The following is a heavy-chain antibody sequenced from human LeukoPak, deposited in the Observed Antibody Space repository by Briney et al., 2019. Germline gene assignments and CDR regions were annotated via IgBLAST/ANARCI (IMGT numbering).Heavy chain of an antibody. D-gene: IGHD3-22*01. CDR3: ARGSGSSGYYSGFFPLAS. Sequence: PSETLSLTCTVSGGSISSGGYYWSWIRQHPGKGLEWIGYIYYSGSTYYNPSLKSRVTISVDTSKNQFSLKLSSVTAADTAVYYCARGSGSSGYYSGFFPLASWGQGPLVTVSS. J-gene: IGHJ5*02. V-gene: IGHV4-31*03. CDR2: IYYSGST. CDR1: GGSISSGGYY.